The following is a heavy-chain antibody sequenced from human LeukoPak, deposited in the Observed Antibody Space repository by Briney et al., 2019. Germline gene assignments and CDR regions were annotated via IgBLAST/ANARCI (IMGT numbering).Heavy chain of an antibody. Sequence: PGGSVRLSCVGSGFRFSDYYMSWIRQAPGKGLEWVSYISNDSVDKYYVDSVRGRFTISRDNAKKSMYLQMSGLRVEDTAVYYCARRDWVSGAVRAFDIWGQGTMVTVSS. V-gene: IGHV3-11*04. CDR1: GFRFSDYY. D-gene: IGHD3-3*01. J-gene: IGHJ3*02. CDR2: ISNDSVDK. CDR3: ARRDWVSGAVRAFDI.